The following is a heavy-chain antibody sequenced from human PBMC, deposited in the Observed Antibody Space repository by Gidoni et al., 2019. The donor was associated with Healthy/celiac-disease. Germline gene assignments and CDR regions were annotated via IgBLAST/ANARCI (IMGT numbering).Heavy chain of an antibody. D-gene: IGHD4-17*01. V-gene: IGHV3-33*01. Sequence: QVQLVESGGGVVQPGRSLRLSCAASGFTFSSYGMHWVRQAPGKGLEWVAVIWYDGSNKYYADSVKGRFTISRDNSKNTLYLQMNSLRAEDTAVYYCARGGFDYGDYAGEYYFDYWGQGTLVTVSS. CDR3: ARGGFDYGDYAGEYYFDY. CDR1: GFTFSSYG. J-gene: IGHJ4*02. CDR2: IWYDGSNK.